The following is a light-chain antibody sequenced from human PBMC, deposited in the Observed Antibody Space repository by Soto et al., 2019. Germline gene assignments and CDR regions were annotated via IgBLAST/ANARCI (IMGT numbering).Light chain of an antibody. Sequence: DLQMTQSPSSLSASVGDRVTIACRASQTIGTYLSWYQQKPGKAPKLLIYATSSLQSGVPSRFSGSGSGADFALTISSLQPEDFATYSCQQSYRAPWTFGQGTKVEIK. CDR1: QTIGTY. CDR2: ATS. CDR3: QQSYRAPWT. V-gene: IGKV1-39*01. J-gene: IGKJ1*01.